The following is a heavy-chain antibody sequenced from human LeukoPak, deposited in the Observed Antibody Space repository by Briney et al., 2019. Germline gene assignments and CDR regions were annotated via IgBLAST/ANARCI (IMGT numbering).Heavy chain of an antibody. CDR3: AKDHGYSSGWYVRGFDY. V-gene: IGHV3-64D*06. Sequence: PGGSLRLSCSASGFTFSGYAMHWVRQAPGEGLEYVSAISSSGGSTHYADSVKGRFTISRDNSKNTLHLQMSSLRTEDTAVYYCAKDHGYSSGWYVRGFDYWGQGTLVTVSS. J-gene: IGHJ4*01. D-gene: IGHD6-19*01. CDR2: ISSSGGST. CDR1: GFTFSGYA.